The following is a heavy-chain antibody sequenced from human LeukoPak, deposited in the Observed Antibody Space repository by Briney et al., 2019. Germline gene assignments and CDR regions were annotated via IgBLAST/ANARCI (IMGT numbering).Heavy chain of an antibody. CDR3: ASTVANDY. Sequence: PGGSLRLSCAASGFTFSDYEMNWVRQAPGKGLEWVSYISIGGSTIYYADSVKGRFTISRGNAKNSLYLQMNSLRAEDTAVYYCASTVANDYWGQGTLVTVSS. J-gene: IGHJ4*02. CDR1: GFTFSDYE. V-gene: IGHV3-48*03. CDR2: ISIGGSTI. D-gene: IGHD4-23*01.